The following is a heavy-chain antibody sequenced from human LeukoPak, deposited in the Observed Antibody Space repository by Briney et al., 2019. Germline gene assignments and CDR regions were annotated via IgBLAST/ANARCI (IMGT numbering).Heavy chain of an antibody. J-gene: IGHJ6*03. CDR1: GGTFDKYA. CDR2: FNPILETT. Sequence: SVTVSCKAPGGTFDKYAITWVRQAPGQGLAWMGWFNPILETTRNAQEFQGRVTINADKSADTASMELSSLRPDDTAVYYCARVGKDSPMVGGGYIHYFYYMDVWGTGTTVIVS. D-gene: IGHD3-10*02. CDR3: ARVGKDSPMVGGGYIHYFYYMDV. V-gene: IGHV1-69*06.